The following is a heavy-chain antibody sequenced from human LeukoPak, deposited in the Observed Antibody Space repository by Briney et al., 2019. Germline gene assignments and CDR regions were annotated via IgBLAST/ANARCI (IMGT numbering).Heavy chain of an antibody. D-gene: IGHD2-21*02. CDR2: INSDGSST. CDR3: AGETATSFYY. Sequence: PGGSLRLSCAASGFTFSTYAMSWVRQAPGKGLVWVSRINSDGSSTSYADSVKGRFTISRDNAKNTLYLQMNTLRAEDTAVFYCAGETATSFYYWGQGTLVTVSS. CDR1: GFTFSTYA. J-gene: IGHJ4*02. V-gene: IGHV3-74*01.